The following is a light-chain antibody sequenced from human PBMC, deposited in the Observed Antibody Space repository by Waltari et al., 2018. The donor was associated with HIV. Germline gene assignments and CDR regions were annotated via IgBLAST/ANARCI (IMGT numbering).Light chain of an antibody. CDR1: SSHIGRTT. V-gene: IGLV1-44*01. J-gene: IGLJ3*02. Sequence: QSVLTQPPSAYGTPGQRVTISCSGRSSHIGRTTLNWYQQLPGTAPKLLIYSNNHRPSGVPDRFSGSKSGTSASLAISGLQSEDEADYYCASWDDSLNGRVFGGGTKLTVL. CDR2: SNN. CDR3: ASWDDSLNGRV.